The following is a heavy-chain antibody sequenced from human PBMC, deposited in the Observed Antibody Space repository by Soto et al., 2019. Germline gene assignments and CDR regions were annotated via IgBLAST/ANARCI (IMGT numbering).Heavy chain of an antibody. V-gene: IGHV5-51*01. Sequence: VASVKISRHVSCDGFTSSWIGWVRQMPGKGLDWLGNVYPSDSHVIYSPSFEGRVTISADNCTNTAYLQLNNLKASDTAIYYCTKGATSHFDSWGQGTRVTV. CDR1: CDGFTSSW. CDR3: TKGATSHFDS. D-gene: IGHD3-16*01. J-gene: IGHJ4*02. CDR2: VYPSDSHV.